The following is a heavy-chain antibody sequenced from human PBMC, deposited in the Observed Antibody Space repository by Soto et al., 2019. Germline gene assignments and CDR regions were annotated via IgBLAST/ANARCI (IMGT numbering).Heavy chain of an antibody. CDR3: ARAGSSSSGYYYYYYMDG. Sequence: PSETLSLTCTVSGGSISSGGYYWSWIRQHPGKGLEWIGYIYYSGSTYYNPSLKSRVTISVDTSKNQFSLKLSSVTAADTAVYYCARAGSSSSGYYYYYYMDGWGKGTTVTVSS. J-gene: IGHJ6*03. CDR2: IYYSGST. D-gene: IGHD6-6*01. V-gene: IGHV4-31*03. CDR1: GGSISSGGYY.